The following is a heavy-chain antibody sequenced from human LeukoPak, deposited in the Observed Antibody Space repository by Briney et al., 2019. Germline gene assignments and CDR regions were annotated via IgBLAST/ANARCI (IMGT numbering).Heavy chain of an antibody. CDR1: GFTFSGYA. J-gene: IGHJ4*02. D-gene: IGHD3-3*01. CDR3: AKSVLYDFWSGYYDY. Sequence: GGSLRLSCAASGFTFSGYAMSWVRQAPGKGLEWVSAISGSGGSTYYADSVKGRFTISRDNSKNTLYLQMNSLRAEDTAIYYCAKSVLYDFWSGYYDYWGQGTLVTVSS. CDR2: ISGSGGST. V-gene: IGHV3-23*01.